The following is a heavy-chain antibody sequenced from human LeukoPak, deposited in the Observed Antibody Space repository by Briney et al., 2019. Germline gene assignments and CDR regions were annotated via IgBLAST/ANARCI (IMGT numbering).Heavy chain of an antibody. J-gene: IGHJ4*02. V-gene: IGHV3-64*02. CDR2: ISNNGDRT. CDR3: ARGVVVVAATPDF. D-gene: IGHD2-15*01. Sequence: GGSLRLSCAASGFPFSEYSMHWVRQTPGKGLEYVSSISNNGDRTYYVDSVKDRFTISRDNSKNTLYLQMDSLRVDDMAIYYCARGVVVVAATPDFWGQGTLVVVS. CDR1: GFPFSEYS.